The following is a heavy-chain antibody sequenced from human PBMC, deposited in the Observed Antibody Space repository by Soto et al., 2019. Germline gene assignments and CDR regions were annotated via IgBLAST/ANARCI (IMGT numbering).Heavy chain of an antibody. CDR1: GGSISSYY. Sequence: SETLSLTCTVSGGSISSYYWSWTRQPPGKGLEWIGYIYYSGSTNYNPSLKSRVTISVDTSKNQFSLKLSSVTAADTAVYYCAREGVYYDSSGDHRPFDYWGQGTLVTVSS. J-gene: IGHJ4*02. CDR2: IYYSGST. V-gene: IGHV4-59*01. CDR3: AREGVYYDSSGDHRPFDY. D-gene: IGHD3-22*01.